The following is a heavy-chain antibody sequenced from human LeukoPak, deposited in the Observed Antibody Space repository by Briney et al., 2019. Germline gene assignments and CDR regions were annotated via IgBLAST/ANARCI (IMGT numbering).Heavy chain of an antibody. CDR2: ISGSGGST. CDR3: AKGRAIFGVADYYYMDV. CDR1: GFTFSSYA. V-gene: IGHV3-23*01. Sequence: GGSLRLSCAASGFTFSSYAMNWVRQAPGKGLEWVSAISGSGGSTYYADSVKGRFTISRDSSKNTLYLQMNSLRAEGTAVYYCAKGRAIFGVADYYYMDVWGKGTTVTVSS. J-gene: IGHJ6*03. D-gene: IGHD3-3*01.